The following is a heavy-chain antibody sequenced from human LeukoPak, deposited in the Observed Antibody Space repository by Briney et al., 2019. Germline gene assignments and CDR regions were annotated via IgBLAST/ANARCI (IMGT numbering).Heavy chain of an antibody. CDR1: GFTFSSYG. CDR3: AKDTGDLYSGSYWGVDY. CDR2: ISYDGSNK. V-gene: IGHV3-30*18. Sequence: GGSLRLSCAASGFTFSSYGMHWVRQAPGKGLEWVAVISYDGSNKYYADSVKGRFTISRDNSKDTLYLQMNSLRAEDTAVYYCAKDTGDLYSGSYWGVDYWGQGTLVTVSS. J-gene: IGHJ4*02. D-gene: IGHD1-26*01.